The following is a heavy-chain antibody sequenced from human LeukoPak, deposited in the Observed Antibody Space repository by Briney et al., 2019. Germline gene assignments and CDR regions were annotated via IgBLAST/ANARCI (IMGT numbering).Heavy chain of an antibody. D-gene: IGHD3/OR15-3a*01. CDR2: IYYSGST. Sequence: SETLSLTCTVSGGSISSYYWSWIRQPPGKGLEWIGYIYYSGSTYYNPSLKSRVTISVDRSKNQFSLKLSSVTAADTAVYYCARYWTYWGQGTLVTVSS. CDR3: ARYWTY. CDR1: GGSISSYY. V-gene: IGHV4-59*12. J-gene: IGHJ4*02.